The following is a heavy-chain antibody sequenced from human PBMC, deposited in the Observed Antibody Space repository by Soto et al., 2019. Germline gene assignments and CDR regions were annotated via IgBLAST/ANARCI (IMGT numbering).Heavy chain of an antibody. J-gene: IGHJ6*02. CDR3: ARALAVTHLELYSMHF. V-gene: IGHV3-48*02. CDR1: GFTFSRYR. CDR2: ISSSSSTI. D-gene: IGHD4-4*01. Sequence: GALRLSCAASGFTFSRYRMNWVRQAPGRGLEWVSYISSSSSTIYYADSVKGRFTISRDNAKNSLYLQMNSLRDEDTAVYYWARALAVTHLELYSMHFWVQANTLTVSS.